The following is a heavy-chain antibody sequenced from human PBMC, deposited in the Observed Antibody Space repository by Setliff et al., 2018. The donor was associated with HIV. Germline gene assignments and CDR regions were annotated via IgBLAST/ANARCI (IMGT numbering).Heavy chain of an antibody. CDR1: GGSFSGYY. V-gene: IGHV4-34*01. D-gene: IGHD3-3*01. J-gene: IGHJ6*03. Sequence: SETLSLTCDVYGGSFSGYYWSWVRQPPGKGLEWIGEINHSGSTNYNPSLKSRVTISVDTSKNQFSLKLSSVTAAGTAVYYCARTRSDFWSGYSPYYYYYMDVWGKGTTVTVSS. CDR2: INHSGST. CDR3: ARTRSDFWSGYSPYYYYYMDV.